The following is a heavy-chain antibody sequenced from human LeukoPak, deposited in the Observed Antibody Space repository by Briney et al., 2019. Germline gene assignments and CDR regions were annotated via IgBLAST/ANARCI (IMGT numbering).Heavy chain of an antibody. CDR3: ARFPRPSGLQSGLRNYFDY. CDR2: INHSGST. J-gene: IGHJ4*02. Sequence: PSETLSLTCAVYGGSFSGYYWSWIRQPPGKGLEWIGEINHSGSTNYNPSLKSRVTISVDTSKNQFSLKLSSVTAADTAVYSCARFPRPSGLQSGLRNYFDYWGQGTLVTVSS. V-gene: IGHV4-34*01. D-gene: IGHD5-24*01. CDR1: GGSFSGYY.